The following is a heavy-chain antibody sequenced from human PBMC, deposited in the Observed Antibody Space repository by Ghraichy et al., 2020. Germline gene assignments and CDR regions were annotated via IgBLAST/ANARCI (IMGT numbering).Heavy chain of an antibody. CDR2: INHSGST. D-gene: IGHD2-8*01. CDR3: ARGRGVLMKNLLYFDY. Sequence: SETLSLTCAVYGGSFSGYYWSWIRQPPGKGLEWIGEINHSGSTNYNPSLKSRVTISVDTSKNQFSLKLSSVTAADTAVYYCARGRGVLMKNLLYFDYWGQGTLVTVSS. V-gene: IGHV4-34*01. J-gene: IGHJ4*02. CDR1: GGSFSGYY.